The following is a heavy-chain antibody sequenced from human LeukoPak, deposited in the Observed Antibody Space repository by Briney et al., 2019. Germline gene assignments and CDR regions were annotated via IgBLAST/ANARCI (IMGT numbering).Heavy chain of an antibody. CDR2: LNPNSGNA. Sequence: ASVKVSCKASGYIFTTYDIGWVRQATGQGLEWMGWLNPNSGNAGYAQKFQGRVTISRNTSISTAYMELSSLRSDDKAIYYCARRKFLGWFDPWGQGTLVTVSS. CDR3: ARRKFLGWFDP. V-gene: IGHV1-8*03. D-gene: IGHD7-27*01. J-gene: IGHJ5*02. CDR1: GYIFTTYD.